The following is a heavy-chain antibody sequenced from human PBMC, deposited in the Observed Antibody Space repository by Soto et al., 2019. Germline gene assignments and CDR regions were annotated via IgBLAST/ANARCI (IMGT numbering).Heavy chain of an antibody. CDR1: GFTFSSYA. CDR2: ISYDGSNK. D-gene: IGHD1-26*01. CDR3: AKDRGQWDPNEFDY. J-gene: IGHJ4*02. V-gene: IGHV3-30*18. Sequence: GGSLTLSCAASGFTFSSYAMHWVRQAPGKGLEWVAVISYDGSNKYYADSVKGRFTISRDNSKNTLYLQMNSLRAEDTAVYYCAKDRGQWDPNEFDYWGQGTLVTVSS.